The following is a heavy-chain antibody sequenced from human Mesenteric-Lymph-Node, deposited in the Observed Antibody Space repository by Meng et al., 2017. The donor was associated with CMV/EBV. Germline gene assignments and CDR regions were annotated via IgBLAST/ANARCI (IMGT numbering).Heavy chain of an antibody. D-gene: IGHD3-3*01. Sequence: GGSLRLSCAASGFTFSTSGMSWVRQAPGRGLESISYISTSSKTIFYADSVKGRFTVSRDNAKDSLYLQMNSLRADDTAVYYCAKILEDFDYWGQGALVTVSS. CDR2: ISTSSKTI. J-gene: IGHJ4*02. V-gene: IGHV3-48*04. CDR1: GFTFSTSG. CDR3: AKILEDFDY.